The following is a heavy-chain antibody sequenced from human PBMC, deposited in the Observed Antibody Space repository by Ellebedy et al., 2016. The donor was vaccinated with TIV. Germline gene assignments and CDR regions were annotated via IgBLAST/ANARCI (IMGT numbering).Heavy chain of an antibody. CDR1: GGSISSGDYY. Sequence: MPSETLSLTCTVSGGSISSGDYYWSCISQSPGKGLEWIGYIYYSGSTYYNPSLQSRVTISVDTSKNQLSLKLSSVTAADTAVYYCARASQGYTVLGRFDPWGQGTLVTVSS. V-gene: IGHV4-30-4*01. CDR2: IYYSGST. CDR3: ARASQGYTVLGRFDP. D-gene: IGHD5/OR15-5a*01. J-gene: IGHJ5*02.